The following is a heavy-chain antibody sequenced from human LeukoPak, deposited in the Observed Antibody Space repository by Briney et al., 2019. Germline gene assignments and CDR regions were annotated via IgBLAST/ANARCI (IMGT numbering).Heavy chain of an antibody. CDR2: ISYDGSNK. Sequence: SGGSLRLSCAASGFTFSSYAMHWVRQAPGKGLEWVAVISYDGSNKYYADSVKGRFTISRDNSKNTLYLQMNSLRAEDTAVYYCANLIVGATFGTPGAGDYWGQGTLVTVSS. V-gene: IGHV3-30*04. D-gene: IGHD1-26*01. CDR1: GFTFSSYA. CDR3: ANLIVGATFGTPGAGDY. J-gene: IGHJ4*02.